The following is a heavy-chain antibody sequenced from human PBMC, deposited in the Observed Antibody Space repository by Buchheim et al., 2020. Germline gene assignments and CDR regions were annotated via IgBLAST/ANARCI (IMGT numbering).Heavy chain of an antibody. CDR2: ISYDGSDT. Sequence: QVQLVESGGGVVQPGRSLRLSCAASGLAFSTYGMHWVRQAPGKGLEWVAIISYDGSDTQYADSVKGRFTVSRDNSKNTLYLQMNSLSAEDTALYYCAKGSSSWYYPNLDFWGQGTL. CDR3: AKGSSSWYYPNLDF. D-gene: IGHD6-13*01. CDR1: GLAFSTYG. V-gene: IGHV3-30*18. J-gene: IGHJ4*02.